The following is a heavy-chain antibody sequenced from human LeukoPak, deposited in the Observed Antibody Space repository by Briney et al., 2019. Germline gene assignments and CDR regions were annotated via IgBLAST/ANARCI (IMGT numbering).Heavy chain of an antibody. D-gene: IGHD2-2*01. Sequence: NTGGSLRLSCAASGFTFSSYSMNWVRQAPGKGLEWVSSISSSSSYIYYADSVKGRFTISRDNAKNSLYLQMNSLRAEDTAVYYCARDHDQLLFFTRAVNWFDPWGQGTLVTVSS. CDR3: ARDHDQLLFFTRAVNWFDP. CDR2: ISSSSSYI. V-gene: IGHV3-21*01. J-gene: IGHJ5*02. CDR1: GFTFSSYS.